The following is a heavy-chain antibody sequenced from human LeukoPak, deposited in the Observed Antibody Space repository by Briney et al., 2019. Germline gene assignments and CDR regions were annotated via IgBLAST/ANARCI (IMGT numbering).Heavy chain of an antibody. CDR1: GFTFSSYW. J-gene: IGHJ4*02. CDR3: TRLSFESGADY. D-gene: IGHD3-3*01. Sequence: GGSLRLSCAASGFTFSSYWMSWVRQASGKGLEWVGRIRSKANSYATAYAASVKGRFTISRDDSKNTAYLQMNSLKTEATAVYYCTRLSFESGADYWGQGTLVTVSS. V-gene: IGHV3-73*01. CDR2: IRSKANSYAT.